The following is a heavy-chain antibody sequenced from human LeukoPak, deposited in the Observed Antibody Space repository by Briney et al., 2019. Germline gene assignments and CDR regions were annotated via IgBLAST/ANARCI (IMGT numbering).Heavy chain of an antibody. J-gene: IGHJ4*02. CDR3: VRGTPRNPLSGFDY. CDR2: IKQDGSEK. Sequence: GGSLRLSCAASGFTFSSYWMSWVRQAPGKGLEWVANIKQDGSEKYYVDSVKGRFTISRDNAKNSLYLQMNSLRAEDTAVYYCVRGTPRNPLSGFDYWGQGTLVTVSS. D-gene: IGHD2-15*01. CDR1: GFTFSSYW. V-gene: IGHV3-7*04.